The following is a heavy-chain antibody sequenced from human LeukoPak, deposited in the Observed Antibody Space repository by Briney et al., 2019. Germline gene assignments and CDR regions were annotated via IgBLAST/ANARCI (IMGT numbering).Heavy chain of an antibody. J-gene: IGHJ4*02. CDR1: GGSFSGYY. V-gene: IGHV4-59*01. Sequence: PSETLSLTCAVYGGSFSGYYWSWIRQPPGKGLEWIGYIYYSGSTNYNPSLKSRVTISVDTSKNQFSLKLSSVTAADTAVYYCAREGWSGPFDYWGQGTLVTVSS. CDR3: AREGWSGPFDY. D-gene: IGHD6-19*01. CDR2: IYYSGST.